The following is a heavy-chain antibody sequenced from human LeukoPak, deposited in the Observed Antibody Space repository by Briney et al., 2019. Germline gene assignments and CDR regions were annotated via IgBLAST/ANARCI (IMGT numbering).Heavy chain of an antibody. D-gene: IGHD6-13*01. J-gene: IGHJ4*02. CDR2: IKPISGDT. CDR3: ATDFGGSCYFDH. CDR1: GYTVTGFY. Sequence: ASLKVSCKAAGYTVTGFYIHWVRQSPGQGREWMGWIKPISGDTNDAHKFQGRGTITRDTAISTAYMELNRLRSDDTAVFYCATDFGGSCYFDHRGQGTPVTVSP. V-gene: IGHV1-2*07.